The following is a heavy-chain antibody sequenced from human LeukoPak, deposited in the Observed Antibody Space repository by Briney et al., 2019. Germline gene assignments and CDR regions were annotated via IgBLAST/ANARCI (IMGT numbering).Heavy chain of an antibody. Sequence: SETLSLTCSVSGGSISTGAYFWTWIRQHPGKGLEWIGYIYYSGSTYYNPSLKSRVTISVDTSKNQFSLNLSSVTAADTAVYYCAREEMATSNWFDPWGQGTLVTVSS. D-gene: IGHD5-24*01. CDR3: AREEMATSNWFDP. CDR1: GGSISTGAYF. J-gene: IGHJ5*02. CDR2: IYYSGST. V-gene: IGHV4-31*03.